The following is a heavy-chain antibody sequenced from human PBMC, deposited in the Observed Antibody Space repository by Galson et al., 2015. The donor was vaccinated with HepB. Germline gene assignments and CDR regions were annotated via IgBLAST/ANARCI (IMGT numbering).Heavy chain of an antibody. D-gene: IGHD5-24*01. V-gene: IGHV4-39*01. CDR2: NFYSGST. Sequence: ETLSLTCTVSGGSISSSNYYWGWIRQPPGEGLEWIGSNFYSGSTYYNPSLKGRVTISVETSKNQLSLKGNSVTAADTAFYYCASGRRDGYRYFDYWGQGTLVTVSS. CDR3: ASGRRDGYRYFDY. CDR1: GGSISSSNYY. J-gene: IGHJ4*02.